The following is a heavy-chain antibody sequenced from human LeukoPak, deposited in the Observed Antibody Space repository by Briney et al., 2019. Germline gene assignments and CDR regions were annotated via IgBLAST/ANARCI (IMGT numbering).Heavy chain of an antibody. CDR2: ISGRGGST. D-gene: IGHD1-26*01. Sequence: GGSLRLSCAASRFTFSSYAMNWVRQAPGKGLEWVSAISGRGGSTYYADSVKGRFTISRDNSKNTLSLQMDSLRAEDTAVYYCAKPLISGSYYGAFDIWGQGTMVTVSS. V-gene: IGHV3-23*01. CDR1: RFTFSSYA. CDR3: AKPLISGSYYGAFDI. J-gene: IGHJ3*02.